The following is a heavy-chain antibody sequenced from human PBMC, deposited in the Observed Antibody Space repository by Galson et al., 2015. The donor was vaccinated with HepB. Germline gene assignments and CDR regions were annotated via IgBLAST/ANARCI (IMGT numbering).Heavy chain of an antibody. CDR1: GYSFTSYW. CDR3: ARLGRWLGELSYFDY. V-gene: IGHV5-51*01. CDR2: IYPGDSDT. Sequence: QSGAEVKKPGESLKISCKGSGYSFTSYWIGWVRQMPGKGLEWMGIIYPGDSDTRYSPSFQGQVTISADKSISTAYLQWSSLKASDTAMYYCARLGRWLGELSYFDYWGQGTLVTVSS. J-gene: IGHJ4*02. D-gene: IGHD3-10*01.